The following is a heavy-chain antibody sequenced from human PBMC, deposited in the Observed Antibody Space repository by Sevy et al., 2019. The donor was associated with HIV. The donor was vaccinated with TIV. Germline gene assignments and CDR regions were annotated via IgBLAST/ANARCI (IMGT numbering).Heavy chain of an antibody. Sequence: GGSLRLSFAASGFTFSSYSMNWVRQAPGKGLEWVSSISTSSSYIYYAYSVKGRFTISRDNAKNSLYLQMNSLRAEDTAVYYCARDEVGGSYWEFDYWGQGTLVTVSS. CDR2: ISTSSSYI. J-gene: IGHJ4*02. CDR3: ARDEVGGSYWEFDY. CDR1: GFTFSSYS. D-gene: IGHD1-26*01. V-gene: IGHV3-21*01.